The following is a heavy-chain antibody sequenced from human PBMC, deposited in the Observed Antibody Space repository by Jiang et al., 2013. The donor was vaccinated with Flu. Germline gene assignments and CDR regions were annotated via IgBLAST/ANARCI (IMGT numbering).Heavy chain of an antibody. D-gene: IGHD3-22*01. Sequence: GSGLVKPSETLSLTCTVSGGSINSYYWSWIRQPPGKGLEWIGYIYYSGSTNYNPSLKSRVTISVDTSKNQFSLKLSSVTAADTAVYYCARDGNYYDSSGYYSIWGQGTMVTVSS. CDR3: ARDGNYYDSSGYYSI. CDR1: GGSINSYY. J-gene: IGHJ3*02. CDR2: IYYSGST. V-gene: IGHV4-59*01.